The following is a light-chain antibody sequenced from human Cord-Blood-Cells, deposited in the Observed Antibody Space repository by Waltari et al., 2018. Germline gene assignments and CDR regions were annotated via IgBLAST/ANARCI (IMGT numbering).Light chain of an antibody. CDR3: CSYAGSSV. Sequence: QSALTQPASVSGSPRQSITISCTGTSSDVGSDNLVSWYQQHPGKAPKHMIYEGSKRPSGVSNRFSGSKSGNTASLTISGLQAEDEADYYCCSYAGSSVFGGGTKLTVL. J-gene: IGLJ3*02. V-gene: IGLV2-23*01. CDR2: EGS. CDR1: SSDVGSDNL.